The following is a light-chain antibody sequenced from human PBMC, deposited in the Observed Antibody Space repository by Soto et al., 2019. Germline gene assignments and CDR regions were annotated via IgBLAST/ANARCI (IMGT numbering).Light chain of an antibody. CDR1: NIGSKN. Sequence: SYELTQPLSVSVPLGQTARITCGGNNIGSKNVHWYQQKPGQAPVLVIYRDSNRPSGIPERFSGSNSGNTATLTISRAQAGDEADYYCQVWDSSTVVFGTGTKLTVL. CDR2: RDS. V-gene: IGLV3-9*01. CDR3: QVWDSSTVV. J-gene: IGLJ1*01.